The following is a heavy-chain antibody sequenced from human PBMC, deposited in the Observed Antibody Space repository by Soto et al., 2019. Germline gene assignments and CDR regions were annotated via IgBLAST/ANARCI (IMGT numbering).Heavy chain of an antibody. CDR2: INPNSGGT. Sequence: AAVKVSCKASGYTFTGYYMHWVRQAPGQGLEWMGWINPNSGGTNYAQKFQGRVTMTRDTSISTAYMELSRLRSDDTAVYYCAVEYYYDSSGYYGMDVWGQGTPVTVSS. CDR3: AVEYYYDSSGYYGMDV. J-gene: IGHJ6*02. D-gene: IGHD3-22*01. V-gene: IGHV1-2*02. CDR1: GYTFTGYY.